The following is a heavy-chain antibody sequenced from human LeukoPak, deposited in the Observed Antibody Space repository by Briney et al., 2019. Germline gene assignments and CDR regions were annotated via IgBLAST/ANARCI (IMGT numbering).Heavy chain of an antibody. D-gene: IGHD2-15*01. CDR3: ARNVPIVVVAATLAYYGMDV. J-gene: IGHJ6*02. CDR2: ISAYNGNT. Sequence: ASVKVSCKASGYTFTSYGISWVRQAPGQGLEWMGWISAYNGNTNYAQKLQGRVTMTTDTSTSTAYMELRSLRSDDTAVYYRARNVPIVVVAATLAYYGMDVWGQGTTVTVSS. CDR1: GYTFTSYG. V-gene: IGHV1-18*01.